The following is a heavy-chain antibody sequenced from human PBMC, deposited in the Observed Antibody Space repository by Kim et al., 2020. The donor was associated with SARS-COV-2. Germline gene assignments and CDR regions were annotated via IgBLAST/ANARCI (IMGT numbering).Heavy chain of an antibody. J-gene: IGHJ3*02. CDR3: ARDRGGDAFDI. CDR1: GFTVSSNY. V-gene: IGHV3-53*04. Sequence: GGSLRLSCAASGFTVSSNYMSWVRQAPGKGLEWVSVIYSGGSTFYADSVKGRFTISRHNSKNTLDLQMNSLRAEDTAVYYCARDRGGDAFDIWGQGTMVTVSS. D-gene: IGHD3-16*01. CDR2: IYSGGST.